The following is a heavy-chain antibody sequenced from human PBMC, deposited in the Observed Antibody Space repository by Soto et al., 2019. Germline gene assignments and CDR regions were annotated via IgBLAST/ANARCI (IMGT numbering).Heavy chain of an antibody. D-gene: IGHD3-10*01. Sequence: QVQLVESGGGLVKPGGSLRLSCAASGFTFSDYYMSWIRQAPGKGLEWVSYISSSSSYTNYADSVKGRFTISRDNAKNSLYLQMNSLRAEDTAVYYCARDYEAMVRGVNWFDPWGQGTLVTVSS. CDR3: ARDYEAMVRGVNWFDP. J-gene: IGHJ5*02. V-gene: IGHV3-11*05. CDR1: GFTFSDYY. CDR2: ISSSSSYT.